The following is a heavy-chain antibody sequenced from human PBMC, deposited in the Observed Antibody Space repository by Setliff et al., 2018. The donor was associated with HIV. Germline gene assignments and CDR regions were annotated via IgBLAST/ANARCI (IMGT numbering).Heavy chain of an antibody. CDR1: GGSFSGYY. CDR3: ARQPLVSAIGFEAFDI. J-gene: IGHJ3*02. Sequence: SETLSLTCAVYGGSFSGYYWSWIRQPPGKGLEWIGEINHSGSTNYNPSLKSRVTISVDTSKNQFSPRLISVTAADTAVYYCARQPLVSAIGFEAFDIWGQGTKVTVSS. CDR2: INHSGST. D-gene: IGHD1-26*01. V-gene: IGHV4-34*01.